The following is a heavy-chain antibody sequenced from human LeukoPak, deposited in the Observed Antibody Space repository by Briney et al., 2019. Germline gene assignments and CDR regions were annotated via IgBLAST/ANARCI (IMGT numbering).Heavy chain of an antibody. CDR3: ARGNGGFNAIDY. D-gene: IGHD4-23*01. J-gene: IGHJ4*02. V-gene: IGHV3-7*03. Sequence: GVSLRLSCAASGFTFRNYWMGWVRQAPGKGLEWVANTKPDGSAEYYADSVRGRFTTSRDNANNLLYLQMNRLRAEDTAVYYCARGNGGFNAIDYWGQGTLVTVSS. CDR2: TKPDGSAE. CDR1: GFTFRNYW.